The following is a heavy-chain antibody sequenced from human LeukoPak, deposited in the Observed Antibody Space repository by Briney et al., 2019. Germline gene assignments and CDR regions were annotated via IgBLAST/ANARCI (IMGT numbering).Heavy chain of an antibody. J-gene: IGHJ1*01. V-gene: IGHV1-18*01. D-gene: IGHD2-2*02. Sequence: ASVKVSCKASGYTFTTYGISWVRQAPGQGLEWMGWITTYNGNTNYAQKLQGRATMTTDTSTSTAYMELRSLRSDDTAVYYCARGVPAAIAYFQHWGQGTLVTVSS. CDR2: ITTYNGNT. CDR3: ARGVPAAIAYFQH. CDR1: GYTFTTYG.